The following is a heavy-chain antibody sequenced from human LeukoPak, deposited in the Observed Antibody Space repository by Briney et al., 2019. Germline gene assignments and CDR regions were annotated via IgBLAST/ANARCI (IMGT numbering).Heavy chain of an antibody. CDR3: AKGGFGELSSYYYMDV. V-gene: IGHV3-9*01. CDR2: ISWNSGSI. J-gene: IGHJ6*03. CDR1: GFTFDDYA. D-gene: IGHD3-10*01. Sequence: GGSLRLSCAASGFTFDDYAMHWVRHAPGKGLEWVSGISWNSGSIVYADSVKGRFTISRDNAKNSLYLQMNSLRAEDTALYYCAKGGFGELSSYYYMDVWGKGTTVTISS.